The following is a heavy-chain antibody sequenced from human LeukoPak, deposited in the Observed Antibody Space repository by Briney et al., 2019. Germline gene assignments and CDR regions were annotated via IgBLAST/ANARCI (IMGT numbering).Heavy chain of an antibody. CDR2: IRVYNGNT. CDR1: GYTFTSYG. CDR3: ARGGVDHYGSGTYYLMYYFDH. D-gene: IGHD3-10*01. Sequence: ASVKVSCKASGYTFTSYGINWVRQAPGQGLEWMGWIRVYNGNTNYAQKFQGRVTMTTDTSTNTAYMELRSLRSDDTAVYFCARGGVDHYGSGTYYLMYYFDHWGQGALVTVSS. V-gene: IGHV1-18*01. J-gene: IGHJ4*02.